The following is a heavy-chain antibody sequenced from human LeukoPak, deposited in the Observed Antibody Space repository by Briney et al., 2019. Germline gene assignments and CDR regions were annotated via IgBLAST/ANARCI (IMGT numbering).Heavy chain of an antibody. CDR1: GGTFSSYA. CDR3: ARARFSSWYYFDY. J-gene: IGHJ4*02. D-gene: IGHD6-13*01. V-gene: IGHV1-69*13. CDR2: IIPIFGTA. Sequence: GASVTVSCTASGGTFSSYAISWVRQAPGQGLEWMGGIIPIFGTANYAQKFQGRVTITADESTSTAHMELSSLRSEDTAVYYCARARFSSWYYFDYWGQGTLVTVSS.